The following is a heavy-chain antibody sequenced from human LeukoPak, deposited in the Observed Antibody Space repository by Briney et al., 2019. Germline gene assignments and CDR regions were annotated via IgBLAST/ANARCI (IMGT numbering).Heavy chain of an antibody. V-gene: IGHV4-34*01. Sequence: SETLSLTCAVYGGSFSGYYWSWIRQPPGKGLEWIGEINHSGSTNYNPSLKSRVTISVDAPKNQFSLKLSSVTAADTAVYYCAREPYSSSWVDYWGQGTLVTVSS. CDR2: INHSGST. D-gene: IGHD6-13*01. J-gene: IGHJ4*02. CDR1: GGSFSGYY. CDR3: AREPYSSSWVDY.